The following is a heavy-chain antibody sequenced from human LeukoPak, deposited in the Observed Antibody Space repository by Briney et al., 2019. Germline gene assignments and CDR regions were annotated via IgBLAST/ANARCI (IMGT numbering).Heavy chain of an antibody. CDR3: ARATIFGWFDP. Sequence: GGSLRLSCAASGFTFSSYSMNWVRQAPGKGLEWVSSISSSSSYIYHADSVKGRFTISRDNAKNSLYLQMNSLRAEDTAVYYCARATIFGWFDPWGQGTLVTVSS. D-gene: IGHD3-9*01. CDR2: ISSSSSYI. V-gene: IGHV3-21*01. CDR1: GFTFSSYS. J-gene: IGHJ5*02.